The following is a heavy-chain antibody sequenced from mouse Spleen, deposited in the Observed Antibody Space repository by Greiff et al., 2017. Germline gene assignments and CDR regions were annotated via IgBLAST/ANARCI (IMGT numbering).Heavy chain of an antibody. CDR3: ARSGYYGSSYGGYAMDY. D-gene: IGHD1-1*01. V-gene: IGHV1-64*01. Sequence: QVQLQQSGAELVKPGASVKLSCKASGYTFTSYWMHWVKQRPGQGLEWIGMIHPNSGSTNYNEKFKSKATLTVDKSSSTAYMQLSSLTSEDSAVYYCARSGYYGSSYGGYAMDYWGQGTSVTVSS. CDR1: GYTFTSYW. CDR2: IHPNSGST. J-gene: IGHJ4*01.